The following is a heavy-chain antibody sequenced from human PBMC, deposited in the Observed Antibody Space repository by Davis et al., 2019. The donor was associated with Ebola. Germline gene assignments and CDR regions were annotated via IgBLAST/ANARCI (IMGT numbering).Heavy chain of an antibody. J-gene: IGHJ4*02. CDR2: IRSKAYGGTT. CDR1: GFTFGDYA. CDR3: TRGRGWLQRRVYFDY. Sequence: GESLKISCAASGFTFGDYAMSWVRQAPGKGLEWVGFIRSKAYGGTTEYAASVKGRFTISRDDSKSNAYLQMNSLKTEDTAVYYCTRGRGWLQRRVYFDYWGQGTLVTVSS. V-gene: IGHV3-49*04. D-gene: IGHD5-24*01.